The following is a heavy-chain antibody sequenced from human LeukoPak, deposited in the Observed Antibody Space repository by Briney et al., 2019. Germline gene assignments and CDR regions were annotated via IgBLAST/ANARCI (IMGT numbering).Heavy chain of an antibody. Sequence: KPSETLSLTCAVCGGSFSGYYLSWLRQPPGKGLEWMGEINHSGSTNYNPSLKSRVTISVDTSKNQFCLKLSSVTAAETAVHYSARGLDKTYYYDTSGYYYCYSEQGTLVTVSP. D-gene: IGHD3-22*01. CDR3: ARGLDKTYYYDTSGYYYCY. CDR1: GGSFSGYY. CDR2: INHSGST. J-gene: IGHJ4*02. V-gene: IGHV4-34*01.